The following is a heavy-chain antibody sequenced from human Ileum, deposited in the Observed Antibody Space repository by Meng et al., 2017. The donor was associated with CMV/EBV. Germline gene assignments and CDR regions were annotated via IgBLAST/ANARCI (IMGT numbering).Heavy chain of an antibody. CDR1: GLDGSDNY. J-gene: IGHJ4*02. CDR3: ARGSGFYYY. CDR2: IYRDGRK. D-gene: IGHD3-10*01. V-gene: IGHV3-53*01. Sequence: VQVGESGGGLIQYRVSLRLACEACGLDGSDNYMRWVRQAPGKGLEWVSVIYRDGRKYDADYVKGRFTVSRDTSKNTWSLQMNSLRAEDTAVYYCARGSGFYYYWGQGTLVTVSS.